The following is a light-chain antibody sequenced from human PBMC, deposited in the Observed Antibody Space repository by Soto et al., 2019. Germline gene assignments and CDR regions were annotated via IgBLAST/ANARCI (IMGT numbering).Light chain of an antibody. CDR1: SSDFGSYDL. V-gene: IGLV2-14*02. J-gene: IGLJ1*01. Sequence: QSDLTQPASVYGSPGQSSAISYTGTSSDFGSYDLVSRYQQHPGKAPKLMIYDVSNRPSGVSNRFSGSKSGNTASLTISGLQAEDEADYYCSSYTSSSTLFVFGTGTKVTVL. CDR2: DVS. CDR3: SSYTSSSTLFV.